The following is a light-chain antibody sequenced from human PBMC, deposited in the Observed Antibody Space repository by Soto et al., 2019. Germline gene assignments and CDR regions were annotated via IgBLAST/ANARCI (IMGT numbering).Light chain of an antibody. CDR1: QSVNNNY. V-gene: IGKV3-20*01. CDR3: QQHSRSIT. J-gene: IGKJ4*01. Sequence: EIVLTQSPATLSLSPGERATLSCRASQSVNNNYLAWYQQKPGQSPRLLIYGASIRATAIPDRFSGSGSGTDFTLTLSRLEPEDSAVYYCQQHSRSITFGG. CDR2: GAS.